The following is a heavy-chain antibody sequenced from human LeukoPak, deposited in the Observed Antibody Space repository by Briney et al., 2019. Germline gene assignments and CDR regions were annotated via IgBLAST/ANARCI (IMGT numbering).Heavy chain of an antibody. D-gene: IGHD6-6*01. CDR2: INHSGST. V-gene: IGHV4-34*01. Sequence: PSETLSLTCAVYGGSFSGYYWSWIRQPPGKGLEWIGEINHSGSTNYNPSLKSRVTISVDTSKNQFSLKLSSVTAADTAVYYCARRGIRHRAAPLPFDYWGQGTLVTVSS. J-gene: IGHJ4*02. CDR1: GGSFSGYY. CDR3: ARRGIRHRAAPLPFDY.